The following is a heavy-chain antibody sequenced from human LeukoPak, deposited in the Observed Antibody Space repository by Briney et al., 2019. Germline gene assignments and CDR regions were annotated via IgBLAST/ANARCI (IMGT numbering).Heavy chain of an antibody. CDR3: ASPLIPDYYYYMDV. CDR2: INPDGSST. J-gene: IGHJ6*03. V-gene: IGHV3-74*01. D-gene: IGHD2-21*01. Sequence: GGSLRLSCAASGFTFSSYWMHWVRQVPGKGLVWVSRINPDGSSTSYADSVKGRFTISRDNAKNTLYLQMNSLRAEDAAVYYCASPLIPDYYYYMDVWGKGTTVTVSS. CDR1: GFTFSSYW.